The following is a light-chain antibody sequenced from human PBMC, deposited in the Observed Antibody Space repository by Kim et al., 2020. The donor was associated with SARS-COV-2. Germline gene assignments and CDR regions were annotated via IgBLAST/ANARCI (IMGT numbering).Light chain of an antibody. Sequence: GKTVTISCTRSSGSIASSYVQWYQQRPGSSPTTVIYEDNQRPSGVPDRFSGSIDSSSNSASLTISGLKTEDEADYYCQSYDSSNRVFGGGTQLTVL. CDR1: SGSIASSY. CDR3: QSYDSSNRV. V-gene: IGLV6-57*01. CDR2: EDN. J-gene: IGLJ3*02.